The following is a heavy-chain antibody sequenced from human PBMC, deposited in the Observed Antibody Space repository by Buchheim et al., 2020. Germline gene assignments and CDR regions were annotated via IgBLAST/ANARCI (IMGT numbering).Heavy chain of an antibody. CDR1: GGSISSYY. D-gene: IGHD1-26*01. J-gene: IGHJ4*02. CDR3: ARSVGGATNY. CDR2: IYYSGST. Sequence: QVQLQESGPGLVKPSETLSLTCSVSGGSISSYYWYWTRQPPGKGLEWIGYIYYSGSTNYNPSLKSRVTISVDTSKNQLPLKLSSVTAADTAVYYCARSVGGATNYWGQGTL. V-gene: IGHV4-59*01.